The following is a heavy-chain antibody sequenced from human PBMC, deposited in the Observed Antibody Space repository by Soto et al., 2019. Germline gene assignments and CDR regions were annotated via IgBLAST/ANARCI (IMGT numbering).Heavy chain of an antibody. CDR2: IIPIVGTA. D-gene: IGHD3-22*01. CDR3: ARDIGHYNDSSGYPKYGMDV. Sequence: VKVLSKPFGGSFKSFDIIWVRLAHGQGFEWMGGIIPIVGTANYAQKFQGRVTITADESTSTAYMELSSLRSEETAVYYCARDIGHYNDSSGYPKYGMDVWGERTTVTVSS. CDR1: GGSFKSFD. J-gene: IGHJ6*04. V-gene: IGHV1-69*13.